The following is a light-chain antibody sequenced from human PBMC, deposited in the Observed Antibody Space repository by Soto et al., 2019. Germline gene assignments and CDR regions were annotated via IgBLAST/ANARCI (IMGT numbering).Light chain of an antibody. CDR1: QSVSSSY. CDR3: QQYGSSIT. V-gene: IGKV3-20*01. Sequence: ELVLTQSHRTLSVSPGDIDLGSCRARQSVSSSYLAWYQQKPGQAPRLLIYGASSRATGIPDRFSGSGSGTDFTLPICRLEPEDFAVYYGQQYGSSITFGQGTRLEIK. J-gene: IGKJ5*01. CDR2: GAS.